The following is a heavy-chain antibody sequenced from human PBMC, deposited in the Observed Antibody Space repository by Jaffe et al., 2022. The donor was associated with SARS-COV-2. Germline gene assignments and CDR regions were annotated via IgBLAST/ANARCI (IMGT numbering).Heavy chain of an antibody. CDR2: TYYRSKWSY. CDR1: GDSVSSNIAT. D-gene: IGHD3-9*01. V-gene: IGHV6-1*01. J-gene: IGHJ3*02. CDR3: ARGGGRGLAAFDI. Sequence: QVQLQQSGPGLVKPSQTLSLTCAISGDSVSSNIATWNWIRQSPSRGLEWLGRTYYRSKWSYNYAVSMKSRMTINPDTSKNQFSLQLNSVTPEDTALYYCARGGGRGLAAFDIWGQGTMVTVSS.